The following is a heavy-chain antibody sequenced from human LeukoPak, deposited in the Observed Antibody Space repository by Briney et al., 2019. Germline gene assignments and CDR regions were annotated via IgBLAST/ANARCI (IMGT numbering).Heavy chain of an antibody. D-gene: IGHD1-7*01. CDR2: LYHIGST. Sequence: SETLSLTCTVSGYSISSGYYWGWIRQPPGKGLEWIGSLYHIGSTYYNPSLKSRVTISVDTSKNQFSLKLSSVTAADTAVYYCASIGKLELLGGGDYWGQGTLVTVSS. CDR1: GYSISSGYY. V-gene: IGHV4-38-2*02. CDR3: ASIGKLELLGGGDY. J-gene: IGHJ4*02.